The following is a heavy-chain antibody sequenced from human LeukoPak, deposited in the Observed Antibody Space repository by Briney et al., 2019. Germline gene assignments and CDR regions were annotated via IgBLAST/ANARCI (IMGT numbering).Heavy chain of an antibody. CDR2: IIPIFGTA. Sequence: ASVKVSCKASGGTFSSYAISWVRQAPGQGLEWMGGIIPIFGTANYPQKFQGRVTITADESTSTAYMELSSLRSEDTAVYYCARDRVVVLSLYYYYGMDVWGQGTTVTVSS. J-gene: IGHJ6*02. D-gene: IGHD3-22*01. V-gene: IGHV1-69*13. CDR1: GGTFSSYA. CDR3: ARDRVVVLSLYYYYGMDV.